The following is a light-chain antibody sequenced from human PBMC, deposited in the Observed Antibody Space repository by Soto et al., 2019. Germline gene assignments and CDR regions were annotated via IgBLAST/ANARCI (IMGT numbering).Light chain of an antibody. V-gene: IGKV1-8*01. CDR3: QQYYSYPRFT. Sequence: AIRMTQSPSSFSASTGDRVTITCRASQGISSYLAWYQQKPGKAPKLLIYAASTLQSGVPSRFSGSGSGTDFTLTISCLQSEDFATYYCQQYYSYPRFTFGPGTKVD. J-gene: IGKJ3*01. CDR2: AAS. CDR1: QGISSY.